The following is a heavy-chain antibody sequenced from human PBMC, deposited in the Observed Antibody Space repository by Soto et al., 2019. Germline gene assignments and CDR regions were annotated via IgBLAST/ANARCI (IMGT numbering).Heavy chain of an antibody. Sequence: GGSLRLSCAASGFTFSSYWMSWVRQAPGKGLEWVANIKQDGSEKYYVDSVKGRFTISRDNAKNSLYLQMNSLRAEDTAVYYCARDDYRYFGVVIDPFDYWGQGTLVTVSS. D-gene: IGHD3-3*01. CDR3: ARDDYRYFGVVIDPFDY. CDR2: IKQDGSEK. CDR1: GFTFSSYW. J-gene: IGHJ4*02. V-gene: IGHV3-7*01.